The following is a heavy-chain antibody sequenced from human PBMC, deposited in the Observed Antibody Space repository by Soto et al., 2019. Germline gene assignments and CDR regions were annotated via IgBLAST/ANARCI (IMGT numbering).Heavy chain of an antibody. CDR1: GFTFSSYG. CDR2: ISYDGSNK. D-gene: IGHD4-17*01. CDR3: AKDLGDYGDYIDP. V-gene: IGHV3-30*18. Sequence: GGSLRLSCAASGFTFSSYGMHWVRQAPGKGLEWVAVISYDGSNKYYADSVKGRFTISRDNSKNTLYLQVNSLRAEDTAVYYCAKDLGDYGDYIDPWGQGTLVTVSS. J-gene: IGHJ5*02.